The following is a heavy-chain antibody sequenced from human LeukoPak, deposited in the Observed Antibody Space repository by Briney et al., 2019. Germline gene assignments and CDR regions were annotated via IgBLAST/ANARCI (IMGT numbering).Heavy chain of an antibody. V-gene: IGHV4-39*01. D-gene: IGHD4/OR15-4a*01. Sequence: SETLSLTCTVSGGSISSSSYCWGWIRQPPGRGLEWIGSNYCRGSTYYSPSLKSRVTISVDTSKNQFSLKLTSVTAADTAVYYCARLTDLGLPDAFDIWGRGTLVTVSS. J-gene: IGHJ3*02. CDR3: ARLTDLGLPDAFDI. CDR1: GGSISSSSYC. CDR2: NYCRGST.